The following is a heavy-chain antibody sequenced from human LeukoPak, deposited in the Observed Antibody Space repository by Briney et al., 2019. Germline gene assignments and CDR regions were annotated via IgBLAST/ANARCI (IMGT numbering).Heavy chain of an antibody. Sequence: GGSLRLSCAASGFTFSSYGMHWVRQAPGKGLEWVAVISYDGSNKYYADSVKGRFTISRDNSKNTLYLQMNSLRPEDTAIYYCARDSDIESAKYYFGYWGQGTLVTVSS. V-gene: IGHV3-30*03. CDR1: GFTFSSYG. J-gene: IGHJ4*02. CDR3: ARDSDIESAKYYFGY. CDR2: ISYDGSNK. D-gene: IGHD5-24*01.